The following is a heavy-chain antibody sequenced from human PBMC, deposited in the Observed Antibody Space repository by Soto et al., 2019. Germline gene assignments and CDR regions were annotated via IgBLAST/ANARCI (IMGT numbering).Heavy chain of an antibody. CDR1: GGSISSYY. CDR2: IYYTGLS. V-gene: IGHV4-59*01. J-gene: IGHJ4*02. CDR3: ASHSSHWPFFDF. D-gene: IGHD6-13*01. Sequence: LTCTVSGGSISSYYWSWIRQPPGKGLEWIGYIYYTGLSNSNPSLNSRVTMSVDTSKNQFSLKLSSVTAADTAVYYCASHSSHWPFFDFWGQGTLVTVSS.